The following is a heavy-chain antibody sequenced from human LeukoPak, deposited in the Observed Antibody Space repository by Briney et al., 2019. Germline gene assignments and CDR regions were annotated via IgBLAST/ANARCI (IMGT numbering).Heavy chain of an antibody. D-gene: IGHD1-26*01. Sequence: SETLSLTCAVSGGSISSNSYYCAWVRQPPGKGLEWIGSIYYSGRTFYNPSLKSRVTISVDTSKNQFSLKLSSVTAADTAVYYCARLAAGGYFDYWGQGTLVTVSS. CDR1: GGSISSNSYY. CDR3: ARLAAGGYFDY. V-gene: IGHV4-39*01. CDR2: IYYSGRT. J-gene: IGHJ4*02.